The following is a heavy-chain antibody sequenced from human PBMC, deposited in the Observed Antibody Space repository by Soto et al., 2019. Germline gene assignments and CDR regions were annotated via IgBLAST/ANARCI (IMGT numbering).Heavy chain of an antibody. CDR1: GGSISSSSYY. Sequence: SETLSLTCTVSGGSISSSSYYWGWIRQPPGKGLEWIGSIYYSGSAYYNPSLKSRVTISVDTSKNQFSLKLSSVTAADTAVYYCARQVGDSAAYYFDYWGQGTLVTVSS. CDR3: ARQVGDSAAYYFDY. V-gene: IGHV4-39*01. CDR2: IYYSGSA. J-gene: IGHJ4*02.